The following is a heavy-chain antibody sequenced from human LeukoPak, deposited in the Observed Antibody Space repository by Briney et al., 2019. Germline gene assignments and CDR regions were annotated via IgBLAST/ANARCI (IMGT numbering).Heavy chain of an antibody. CDR2: ITSGSSYI. V-gene: IGHV3-21*01. CDR1: GFTFSSYN. D-gene: IGHD1-26*01. J-gene: IGHJ6*03. Sequence: PGGSLRLSCAASGFTFSSYNMNWVRQAPGKGLEWVSSITSGSSYIYYADSVRGRFTISRDNAKNSLYLQMNSLRAEDTAVYYCARDPYSGSYGNYYYYFMDVWGKGTTVTISS. CDR3: ARDPYSGSYGNYYYYFMDV.